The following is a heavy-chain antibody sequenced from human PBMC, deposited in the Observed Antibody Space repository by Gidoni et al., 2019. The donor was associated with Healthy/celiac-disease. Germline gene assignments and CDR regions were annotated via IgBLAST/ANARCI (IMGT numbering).Heavy chain of an antibody. J-gene: IGHJ4*02. CDR2: VDPEDGET. D-gene: IGHD3-22*01. Sequence: EVQLVQSGAEVKKPGATVKISCKVSGDTFTDYYMHWVQQAPEKGLEWMGLVDPEDGETIYAEKFQGRVTITADTSTDTAYMELSSLRSEDTAVYYCASPFGYYDSSGYYYDFDYWGQGTLVTVSS. CDR1: GDTFTDYY. CDR3: ASPFGYYDSSGYYYDFDY. V-gene: IGHV1-69-2*01.